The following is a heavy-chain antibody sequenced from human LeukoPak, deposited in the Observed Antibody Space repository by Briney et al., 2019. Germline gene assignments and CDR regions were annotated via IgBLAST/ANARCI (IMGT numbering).Heavy chain of an antibody. D-gene: IGHD2-2*01. V-gene: IGHV3-66*01. CDR2: IYSGGST. CDR3: ARVGDCGRASCYAIDY. J-gene: IGHJ4*02. Sequence: GGSLRLSCAASGFTVSSNYMSWVRQAPGKGLEWVSIIYSGGSTYYTDSVRGRFIISRDISKNPLYLQMNSLRAEDTAVCYCARVGDCGRASCYAIDYWGQGTLVTVSS. CDR1: GFTVSSNY.